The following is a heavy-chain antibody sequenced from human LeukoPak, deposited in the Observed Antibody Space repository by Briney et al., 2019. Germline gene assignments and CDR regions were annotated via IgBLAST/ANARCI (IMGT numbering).Heavy chain of an antibody. J-gene: IGHJ4*02. Sequence: GRSLRLSCAASGFTFDDYAMHWVRQAPGKGLERVSGISWNSGSIGYADSVKGRFTISRDNAKNSLYLQMNSLRVEDTAFYYCAKAMLRGDSSGWLPDYWGQGTLVTVSS. V-gene: IGHV3-9*01. CDR1: GFTFDDYA. D-gene: IGHD6-19*01. CDR3: AKAMLRGDSSGWLPDY. CDR2: ISWNSGSI.